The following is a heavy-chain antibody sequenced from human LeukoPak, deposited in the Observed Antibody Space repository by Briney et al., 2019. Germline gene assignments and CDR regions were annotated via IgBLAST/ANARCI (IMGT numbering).Heavy chain of an antibody. CDR2: IKSDGITT. CDR1: GFAFISYW. J-gene: IGHJ2*01. Sequence: GGSLRLSCAASGFAFISYWMHWVRRAPGKGLVWVSRIKSDGITTTYADSVKGRFTISRDNAKNTLYLQMNSLRVDDTAVYYCARGVWHYDLWGRGTLVTVSS. V-gene: IGHV3-74*01. CDR3: ARGVWHYDL.